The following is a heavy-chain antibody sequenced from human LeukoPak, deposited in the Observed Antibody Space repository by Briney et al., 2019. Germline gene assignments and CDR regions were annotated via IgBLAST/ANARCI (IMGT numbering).Heavy chain of an antibody. CDR3: TGRGPIGVTGSTVDY. CDR2: IRNKANSYAT. Sequence: GGSLRLSCAASGFTISGSAMHWVRQASGRGLEWVGRIRNKANSYATAYAASVKGRFTISRDDSKNTAYLQMNSLKTEDTAVYYCTGRGPIGVTGSTVDYWGQGTLVTVSS. V-gene: IGHV3-73*01. D-gene: IGHD6-19*01. J-gene: IGHJ4*02. CDR1: GFTISGSA.